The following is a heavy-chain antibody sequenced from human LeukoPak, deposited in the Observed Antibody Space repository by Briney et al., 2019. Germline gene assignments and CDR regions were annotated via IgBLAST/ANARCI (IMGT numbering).Heavy chain of an antibody. D-gene: IGHD1-26*01. CDR3: ARDQRSESYYPWGWFDP. CDR1: GFAVSTNY. CDR2: IYSDGST. J-gene: IGHJ5*02. Sequence: GGSLRLPRAASGFAVSTNYLSWVRQAPGKGLEWVSVIYSDGSTYYTDSVKGRFTISRDNSKNTLYLQMNSLRPEDTAVYYCARDQRSESYYPWGWFDPWGQGTLVTVSS. V-gene: IGHV3-66*02.